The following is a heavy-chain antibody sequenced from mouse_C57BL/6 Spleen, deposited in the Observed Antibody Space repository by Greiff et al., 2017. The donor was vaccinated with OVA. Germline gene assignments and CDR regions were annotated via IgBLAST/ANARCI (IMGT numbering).Heavy chain of an antibody. D-gene: IGHD3-2*02. Sequence: VKLQESGAELMKPGASVKLSCKATGYTFTGYWIEWVKQRPGHGLEWIGEILPGSGSTNYNEKFKGKATFTADTSSNTAYMQLSSLTTEDSAIYYCARSGSSGPSWFAYWGHGTLVTVSA. J-gene: IGHJ3*01. CDR3: ARSGSSGPSWFAY. CDR1: GYTFTGYW. CDR2: ILPGSGST. V-gene: IGHV1-9*01.